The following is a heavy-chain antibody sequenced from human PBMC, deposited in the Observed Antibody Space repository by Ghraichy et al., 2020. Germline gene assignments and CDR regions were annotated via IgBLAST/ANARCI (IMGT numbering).Heavy chain of an antibody. CDR3: AKDVSASGGRNYYYYGMDV. CDR1: GFTFDDYG. V-gene: IGHV3-9*01. D-gene: IGHD6-13*01. J-gene: IGHJ6*02. CDR2: ISWNSAPF. Sequence: LNISCVASGFTFDDYGMHWVRQAPGKGLEWVSGISWNSAPFGYADSVKGRFTISRDNAKNSLYLQMNSLRAEDTALYYCAKDVSASGGRNYYYYGMDVWGQGTTVTVSS.